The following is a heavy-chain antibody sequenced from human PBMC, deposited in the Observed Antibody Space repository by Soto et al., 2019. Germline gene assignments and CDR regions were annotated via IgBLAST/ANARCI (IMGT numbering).Heavy chain of an antibody. CDR1: GFTFSSHG. D-gene: IGHD6-13*01. CDR3: ARDYSSTSYGFDS. Sequence: QVQLVESGGVVVQPGRYLRLSCAASGFTFSSHGMQWVRQAPGKGLEWVAVIYYDGSNEYYADSVKGRFTISRDNSKNTLYLQMNSLRAEDTAVYYCARDYSSTSYGFDSWGQGTLVTVSS. CDR2: IYYDGSNE. V-gene: IGHV3-33*01. J-gene: IGHJ4*02.